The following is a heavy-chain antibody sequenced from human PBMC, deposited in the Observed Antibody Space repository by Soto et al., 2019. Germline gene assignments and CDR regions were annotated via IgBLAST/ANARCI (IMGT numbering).Heavy chain of an antibody. Sequence: LRLSCAASGFTFSTYVMNWVRQTPGKGLDWVSSINGRSNYIYYADSVKGRFTISRDNAKNSLYLQMNSLRAEDTAVYYCAREDGIVGTTSAFDYWGQGTLVTVSS. V-gene: IGHV3-21*01. CDR2: INGRSNYI. CDR1: GFTFSTYV. J-gene: IGHJ4*02. CDR3: AREDGIVGTTSAFDY. D-gene: IGHD1-26*01.